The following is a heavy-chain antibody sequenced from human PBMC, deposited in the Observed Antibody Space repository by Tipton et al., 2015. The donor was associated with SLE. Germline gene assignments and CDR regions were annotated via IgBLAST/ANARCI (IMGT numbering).Heavy chain of an antibody. CDR3: AKTWAVTTRRYFDY. CDR2: ISGSGGSP. V-gene: IGHV3-23*01. CDR1: GFTFSSYA. Sequence: SLRLSCAASGFTFSSYAMSWVRQTPGKGLEWVSIISGSGGSPYYTDSAKGRFTISRDNSENTLYLQMNSLRAEDTAVYYCAKTWAVTTRRYFDYWGQGTLVTVSS. D-gene: IGHD4-17*01. J-gene: IGHJ4*02.